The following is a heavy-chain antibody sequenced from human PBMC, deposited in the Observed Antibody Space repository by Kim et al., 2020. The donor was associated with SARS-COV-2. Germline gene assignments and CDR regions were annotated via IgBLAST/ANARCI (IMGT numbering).Heavy chain of an antibody. J-gene: IGHJ4*02. V-gene: IGHV5-10-1*01. CDR3: ARIDSSGYYYPLDY. Sequence: TPSFQGHVTISADKSISTAYLQWSSLKASDTAMYYCARIDSSGYYYPLDYWGQGTLVTVSS. D-gene: IGHD3-22*01.